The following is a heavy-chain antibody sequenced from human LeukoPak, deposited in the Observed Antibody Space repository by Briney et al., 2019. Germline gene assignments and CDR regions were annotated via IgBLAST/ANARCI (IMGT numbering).Heavy chain of an antibody. D-gene: IGHD6-19*01. J-gene: IGHJ6*03. CDR1: GYTFTGYY. CDR2: INPNSGGT. V-gene: IGHV1-2*02. CDR3: ARGIAVAGPDPYYYYMDV. Sequence: ASVKVSCKSSGYTFTGYYMHWVRQAPGQGLEWMGWINPNSGGTNYAQKFQGRVTMTRDTSISTAYMELSRLRSDDTAVYYCARGIAVAGPDPYYYYMDVWGKGTTVTVSS.